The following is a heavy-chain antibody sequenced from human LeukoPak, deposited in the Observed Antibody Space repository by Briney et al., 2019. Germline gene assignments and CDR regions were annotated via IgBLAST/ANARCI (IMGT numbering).Heavy chain of an antibody. D-gene: IGHD3-22*01. CDR2: INHSGST. V-gene: IGHV4-34*01. CDR1: GGSCSGYY. CDR3: ARGANYYDSSGYYYY. Sequence: KASETLSLTCAVYGGSCSGYYWSWIRQPPGKGLEWIGEINHSGSTNYNPSLKSRVTISVDTSKNQFSLKLSSVTAADTAVYYCARGANYYDSSGYYYYWGQGTLVTVSS. J-gene: IGHJ4*02.